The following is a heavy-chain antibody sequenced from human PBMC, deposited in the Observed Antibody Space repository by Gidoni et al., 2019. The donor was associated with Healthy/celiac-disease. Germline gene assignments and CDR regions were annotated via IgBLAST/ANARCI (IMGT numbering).Heavy chain of an antibody. V-gene: IGHV4-39*01. Sequence: QLQLQESGPGLVKPSETLSLTCTVSGGSISSSSYYWGWIRQPPGKGLEWIGSIYYSGSTYYNPSLKSRVPISVDTSKNQFSLKLSSVTAADTAVYYCARQGYSSGWYGGNWFDPWGQGTLVTVSS. J-gene: IGHJ5*02. D-gene: IGHD6-19*01. CDR2: IYYSGST. CDR1: GGSISSSSYY. CDR3: ARQGYSSGWYGGNWFDP.